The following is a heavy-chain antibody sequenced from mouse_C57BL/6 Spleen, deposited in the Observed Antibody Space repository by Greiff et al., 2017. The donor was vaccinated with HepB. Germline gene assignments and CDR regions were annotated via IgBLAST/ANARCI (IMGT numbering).Heavy chain of an antibody. V-gene: IGHV1-4*01. Sequence: VQLQQSGAELARPGASVKMSCKASGYTFTSYTMHWVKQRPGQGLEWIGYINPSSGYTKYNQKFKDKATLTADKSSSTAYMQLSSLTSEDSAVYYCAGNYYGSSNWYFDVWGTGTTVTVSS. CDR1: GYTFTSYT. J-gene: IGHJ1*03. CDR2: INPSSGYT. CDR3: AGNYYGSSNWYFDV. D-gene: IGHD1-1*01.